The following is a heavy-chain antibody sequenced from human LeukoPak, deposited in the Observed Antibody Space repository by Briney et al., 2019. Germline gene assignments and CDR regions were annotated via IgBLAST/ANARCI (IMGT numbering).Heavy chain of an antibody. V-gene: IGHV4-59*12. D-gene: IGHD3-3*01. CDR2: IFYSGTS. CDR1: GGSISSYY. J-gene: IGHJ5*02. Sequence: SETLSLTCTVSGGSISSYYWSWIRQPPGKGLEWIGYIFYSGTSNYNPSLKSRVTISVDTSKNQFSLKLSSVTAADTAVYYCARVYDFWSGYYTEGWFDPWGQGTLVTVSS. CDR3: ARVYDFWSGYYTEGWFDP.